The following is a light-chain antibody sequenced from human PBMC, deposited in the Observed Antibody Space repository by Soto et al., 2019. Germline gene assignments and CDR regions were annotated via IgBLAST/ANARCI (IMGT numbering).Light chain of an antibody. Sequence: IVMTQSPATLSVSPGEGATLSCKASQNVYNNLAWYQQRPGQPPRLLIYDASTRATGISARFSGSGYGTEFTLTISSLQSEDFAVYFCQQCRNWPLTFGGGTNVEIK. CDR2: DAS. J-gene: IGKJ4*01. CDR1: QNVYNN. V-gene: IGKV3-15*01. CDR3: QQCRNWPLT.